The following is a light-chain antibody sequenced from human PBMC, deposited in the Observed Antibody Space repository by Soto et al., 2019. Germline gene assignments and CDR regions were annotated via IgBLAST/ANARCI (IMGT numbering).Light chain of an antibody. J-gene: IGKJ1*01. CDR1: QSGLYSPNTKNY. Sequence: DIVMTQSPDSLAVSLGERATINCRSSQSGLYSPNTKNYLAWYQQKPGQPPKLLIYWASTRVSGVPNRFGGSGSGTDFPLTISSLQAEDVAVYYCQQYYSPQTFGQGTKVEIK. CDR3: QQYYSPQT. V-gene: IGKV4-1*01. CDR2: WAS.